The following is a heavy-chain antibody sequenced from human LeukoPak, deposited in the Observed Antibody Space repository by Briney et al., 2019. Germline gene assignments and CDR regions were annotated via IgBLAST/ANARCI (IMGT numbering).Heavy chain of an antibody. V-gene: IGHV1-18*01. CDR2: ISAYNGNT. CDR1: GYTFTSYG. J-gene: IGHJ4*02. D-gene: IGHD4-23*01. CDR3: ARGVYGGNYRVSHFDY. Sequence: ASVKVSCKASGYTFTSYGISWVRQAPGQGLEWMGWISAYNGNTNYAQKLQGRVTMTTDTSTSTAYMGLRSLRSDDTAVYYCARGVYGGNYRVSHFDYWGQGTLVTVSS.